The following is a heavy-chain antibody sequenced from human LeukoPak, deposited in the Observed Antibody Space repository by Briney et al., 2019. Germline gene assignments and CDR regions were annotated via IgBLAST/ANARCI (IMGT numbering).Heavy chain of an antibody. CDR2: IGYDGSNK. D-gene: IGHD6-19*01. CDR3: AKGSKAVLFTRDRYMDV. Sequence: GGSLRLSCAASGFTFSSYDIHWVRLAPGKGLEWVAFIGYDGSNKYYADSVRGRFTISRDNSKKTLYLQMNSLRAEDTAVYFCAKGSKAVLFTRDRYMDVWGKGTTVTISS. V-gene: IGHV3-30*02. J-gene: IGHJ6*03. CDR1: GFTFSSYD.